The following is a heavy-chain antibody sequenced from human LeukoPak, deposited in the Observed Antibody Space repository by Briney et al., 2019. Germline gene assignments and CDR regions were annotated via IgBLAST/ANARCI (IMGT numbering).Heavy chain of an antibody. CDR2: IYYSGST. CDR3: ARHYYDILTGYYSYYFDY. Sequence: SETLSLTCTVSGGSISSYYWGWIRQPPGKGLEWIGYIYYSGSTNYNPSLKSRVTISVDTSKNQFSLKLSSVTAADTAVYYCARHYYDILTGYYSYYFDYWGQGTLVTVSS. CDR1: GGSISSYY. D-gene: IGHD3-9*01. J-gene: IGHJ4*02. V-gene: IGHV4-59*08.